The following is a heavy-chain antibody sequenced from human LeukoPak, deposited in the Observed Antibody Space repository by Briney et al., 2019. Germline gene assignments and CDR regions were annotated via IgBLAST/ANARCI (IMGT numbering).Heavy chain of an antibody. V-gene: IGHV3-23*01. CDR1: GFTFSSYG. J-gene: IGHJ4*02. Sequence: GGSLRLSCAASGFTFSSYGMSWVRQAPGKGLEWVSAISGSGGSTYYAGSVKGRFTISRDNSKNTLYLQTNSLRAEDTAVYYCAKGLDMIVVVPADYWGQGTLVTVSS. CDR3: AKGLDMIVVVPADY. CDR2: ISGSGGST. D-gene: IGHD3-22*01.